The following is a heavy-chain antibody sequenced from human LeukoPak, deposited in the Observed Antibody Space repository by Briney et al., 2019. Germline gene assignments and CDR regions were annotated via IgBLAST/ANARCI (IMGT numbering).Heavy chain of an antibody. D-gene: IGHD3-3*01. J-gene: IGHJ4*02. CDR2: LSTTAGST. V-gene: IGHV3-23*01. Sequence: GGSLRLSCAASGFTFSSSAMSWVRQAPGKGLEWVSALSTTAGSTYYADSVKGRFTISRDNSKNTLFLQMSSLRAKDTAIYYCAKAQVGVAAIGYWGQGTLVTVSS. CDR1: GFTFSSSA. CDR3: AKAQVGVAAIGY.